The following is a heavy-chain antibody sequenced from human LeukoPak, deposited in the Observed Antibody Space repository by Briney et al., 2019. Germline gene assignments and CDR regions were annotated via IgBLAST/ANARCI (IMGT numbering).Heavy chain of an antibody. CDR2: INPSGGST. CDR1: GYTFTSYY. J-gene: IGHJ4*02. D-gene: IGHD2-2*01. Sequence: ASVKVSCKASGYTFTSYYMHWVRQAPGQGLEWMGIINPSGGSTSYAQKFQGRVTMTRDMSTSTVYMELSSLRSDDTAVYYCARDLAVPATWPYWGQGTLVTVSS. V-gene: IGHV1-46*01. CDR3: ARDLAVPATWPY.